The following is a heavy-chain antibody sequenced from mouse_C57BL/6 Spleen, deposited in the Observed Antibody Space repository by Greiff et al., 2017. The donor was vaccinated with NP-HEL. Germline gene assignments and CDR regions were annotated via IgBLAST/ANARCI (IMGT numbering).Heavy chain of an antibody. CDR3: ASYDGYYLRAMDY. CDR1: GYTFTDYY. CDR2: INPNNGGT. V-gene: IGHV1-26*01. Sequence: VQLQQSGPELVKPGASVKISCKASGYTFTDYYMNWVKQSHGKSLEWIGDINPNNGGTSYNQKFKGKATLTVDKSSSTAYMELRSLTSEDSAVYYCASYDGYYLRAMDYWGQGTSVTVSS. D-gene: IGHD2-3*01. J-gene: IGHJ4*01.